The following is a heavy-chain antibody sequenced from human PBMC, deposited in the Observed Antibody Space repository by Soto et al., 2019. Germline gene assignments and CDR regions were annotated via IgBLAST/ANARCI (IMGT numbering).Heavy chain of an antibody. V-gene: IGHV3-21*01. Sequence: PGGSLRLSCAASGFTFSSYSMNWVRQAPGKGLEWVSSISSSSYIYYADSVKGRFTISRDNAKNSLYLQMNSLRAEDTAVYYCARQNTRGYYDSSGYLDYWGQGTLVTVSS. CDR3: ARQNTRGYYDSSGYLDY. CDR2: ISSSSYI. CDR1: GFTFSSYS. D-gene: IGHD3-22*01. J-gene: IGHJ4*02.